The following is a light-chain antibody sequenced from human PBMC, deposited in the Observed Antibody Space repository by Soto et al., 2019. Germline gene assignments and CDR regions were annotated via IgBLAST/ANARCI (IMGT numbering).Light chain of an antibody. J-gene: IGKJ2*01. V-gene: IGKV3D-15*01. Sequence: IVLTQSPATLSVSPVERATLFCRASQRVSGNLAWYQQKPGQAPRLHIYDASNRATGFPDRFSGSGSGTDFTLTISRLEPEDFAVYYCQQYNEWPPMYTFGQGTKVDI. CDR3: QQYNEWPPMYT. CDR2: DAS. CDR1: QRVSGN.